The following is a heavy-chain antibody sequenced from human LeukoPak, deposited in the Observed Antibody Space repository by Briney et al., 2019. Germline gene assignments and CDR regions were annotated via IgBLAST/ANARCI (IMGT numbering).Heavy chain of an antibody. CDR2: IYYSGST. CDR1: GGSISSSSSY. J-gene: IGHJ4*02. V-gene: IGHV4-39*01. Sequence: SETLSLTCVVSGGSISSSSSYWGWIRQPPGKGLEWIGTIYYSGSTYYNPSLKSRVTISADTSKNQFSLKVSSVTAADTAVFYCARLYLELRGFDYWGQGTLVTVSS. CDR3: ARLYLELRGFDY. D-gene: IGHD1-26*01.